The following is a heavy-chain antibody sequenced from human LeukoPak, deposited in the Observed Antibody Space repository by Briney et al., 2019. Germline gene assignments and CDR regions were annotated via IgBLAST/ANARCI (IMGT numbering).Heavy chain of an antibody. D-gene: IGHD3-9*01. CDR3: ARVLTGYFGRFDF. J-gene: IGHJ4*02. Sequence: SETLSLTCAVYGGSFSGYYWSWIRQPPGKGLEWIGEINHSGSTNYNPSLKSRVTISVDTSKNQLSLKLSSVTAADTAVYYCARVLTGYFGRFDFWGQGTLVTVSS. CDR1: GGSFSGYY. CDR2: INHSGST. V-gene: IGHV4-34*01.